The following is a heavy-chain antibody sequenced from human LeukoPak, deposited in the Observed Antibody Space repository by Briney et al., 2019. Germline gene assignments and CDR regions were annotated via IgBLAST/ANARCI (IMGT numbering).Heavy chain of an antibody. Sequence: SQTLSLTCAISGDSVSSNSAAWNWIRQPPSRGLEWLGRTYYRSKWYNDYAVSVKSRITINPDTSKNQFSLQLNSVTPEDTAVYYCARELMVYGNYYYYGMDVWGQGTTVTVSS. V-gene: IGHV6-1*01. D-gene: IGHD2-8*01. CDR1: GDSVSSNSAA. CDR2: TYYRSKWYN. J-gene: IGHJ6*02. CDR3: ARELMVYGNYYYYGMDV.